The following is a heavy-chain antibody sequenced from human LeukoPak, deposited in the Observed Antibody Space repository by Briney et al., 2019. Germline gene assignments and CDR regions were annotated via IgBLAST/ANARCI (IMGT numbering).Heavy chain of an antibody. V-gene: IGHV4-59*01. CDR2: IYYSGST. J-gene: IGHJ4*02. CDR1: GGFISSYY. CDR3: ARMGSYGPIDY. D-gene: IGHD3-16*01. Sequence: SETLSLTCTVSGGFISSYYWSWIRQPPGKGLEWIGYIYYSGSTNYNPCLKSRVTISEDTSKNQFSLKLSSVTAADTAVYYCARMGSYGPIDYWGQGTLVTVSS.